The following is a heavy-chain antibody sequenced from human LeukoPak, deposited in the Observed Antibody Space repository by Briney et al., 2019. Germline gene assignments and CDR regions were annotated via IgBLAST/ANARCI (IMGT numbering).Heavy chain of an antibody. CDR3: ARFGRDGYYFDY. D-gene: IGHD5-24*01. J-gene: IGHJ4*02. CDR1: GGTFSSYA. Sequence: SVKVSCKASGGTFSSYAISWVRQAPGQGLEWMGGIIPTFGTANYAQKFQGRVTITADESTSTAYMELSSLRSEDTAVYYCARFGRDGYYFDYWGQGTLVTVSS. CDR2: IIPTFGTA. V-gene: IGHV1-69*01.